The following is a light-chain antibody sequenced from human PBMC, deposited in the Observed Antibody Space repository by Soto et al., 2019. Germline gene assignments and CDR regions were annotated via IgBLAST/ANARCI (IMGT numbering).Light chain of an antibody. CDR2: DAS. CDR1: QSVSGD. V-gene: IGKV3-20*01. J-gene: IGKJ1*01. CDR3: QPYGGSPT. Sequence: IVWTQSPAKRVVYAGERATLSCRASQSVSGDLAWYQHNPGQTPRLLIYDASTRATGIPDRFSGRGSGTDFTLPLYRLARDDFAVYYCQPYGGSPTVGQRTKVDIK.